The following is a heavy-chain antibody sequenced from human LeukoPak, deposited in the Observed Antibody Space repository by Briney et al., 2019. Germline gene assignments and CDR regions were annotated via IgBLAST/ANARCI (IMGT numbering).Heavy chain of an antibody. CDR2: IIPIFGTA. CDR3: ARAGYSSSWYSYFDY. J-gene: IGHJ4*02. V-gene: IGHV1-69*06. CDR1: GGTFSSYA. Sequence: GASVTVSCRASGGTFSSYAISWVRQAPGQGLEWMGGIIPIFGTANYAQKFQGRVTITADKSTSTAYMELSSLRSEETAVYYCARAGYSSSWYSYFDYWGQGTLVTVSS. D-gene: IGHD6-13*01.